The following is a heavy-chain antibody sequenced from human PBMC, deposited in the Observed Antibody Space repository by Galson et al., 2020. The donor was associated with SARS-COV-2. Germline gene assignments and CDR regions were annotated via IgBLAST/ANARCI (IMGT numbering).Heavy chain of an antibody. Sequence: GGSLRLSCAASGITFSSYAMHWVRQAPGKGLEWVAVISYDGSNKYYADPLKSRFTISRDNSNNTLYLQMNSLRAEDTAVYYCARDRSANYYYGMDVWGQGATVTVSS. V-gene: IGHV3-30-3*01. CDR2: ISYDGSNK. CDR3: ARDRSANYYYGMDV. CDR1: GITFSSYA. J-gene: IGHJ6*02.